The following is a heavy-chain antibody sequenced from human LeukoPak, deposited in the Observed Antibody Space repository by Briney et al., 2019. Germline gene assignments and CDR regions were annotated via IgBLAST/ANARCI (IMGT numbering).Heavy chain of an antibody. CDR3: ARQVGYSYGSGWVYYYYGMDV. V-gene: IGHV5-51*01. J-gene: IGHJ6*02. CDR1: GYSFTSYW. Sequence: GESLKISCKGSGYSFTSYWIGWVRQMPGKGLEWMGIIYPGDSDTRYSPSFQGQVTISADKSISTAYLQWSSLKASDTAMYYCARQVGYSYGSGWVYYYYGMDVWGQGTTVTVSS. CDR2: IYPGDSDT. D-gene: IGHD5-18*01.